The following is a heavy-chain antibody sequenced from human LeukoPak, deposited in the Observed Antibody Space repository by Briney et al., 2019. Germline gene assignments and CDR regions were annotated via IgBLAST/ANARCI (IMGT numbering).Heavy chain of an antibody. Sequence: PGGSLRLSCAASGFTFSSYTMSWVRQAPGKGLEWVSAISGSGGATTYADTVKGRSTISRDNSKNTLYLQMNSLRAEDTAVYYCAKDRAEDYSNYPTSYVMDVWGQGPTVTVSS. CDR1: GFTFSSYT. J-gene: IGHJ6*02. CDR2: ISGSGGAT. CDR3: AKDRAEDYSNYPTSYVMDV. V-gene: IGHV3-23*01. D-gene: IGHD4-11*01.